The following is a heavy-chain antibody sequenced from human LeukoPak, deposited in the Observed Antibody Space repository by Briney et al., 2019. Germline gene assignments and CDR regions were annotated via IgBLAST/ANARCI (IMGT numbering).Heavy chain of an antibody. Sequence: GGSLRLSCAASGITFSSCNMNWVRQAPGKGLEWVSYISSSRGTIHYADSVKGRFTISRDNAKNTLYLQMNSLRAEDTAVYYCARDLAAQDIVVVPAGGAFDIWGQGTMVTVSS. V-gene: IGHV3-48*04. CDR1: GITFSSCN. CDR2: ISSSRGTI. CDR3: ARDLAAQDIVVVPAGGAFDI. J-gene: IGHJ3*02. D-gene: IGHD2-2*01.